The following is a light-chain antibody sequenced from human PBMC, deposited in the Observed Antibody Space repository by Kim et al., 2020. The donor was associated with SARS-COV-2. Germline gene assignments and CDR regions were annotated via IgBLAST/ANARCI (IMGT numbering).Light chain of an antibody. CDR2: GAS. V-gene: IGKV3-15*01. Sequence: EIVMTQSPATLSVSPGERATISCRASQSVNNNVAWYQQKPGQAPRLLIYGASATANGVPARFTGSGSGTEFTLTISSLKSEDFAVYYCQQYKNWPLTFGGWTKVDIK. CDR1: QSVNNN. CDR3: QQYKNWPLT. J-gene: IGKJ4*02.